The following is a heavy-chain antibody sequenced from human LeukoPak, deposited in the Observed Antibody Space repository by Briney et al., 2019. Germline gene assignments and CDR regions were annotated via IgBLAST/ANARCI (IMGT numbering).Heavy chain of an antibody. CDR1: GFIFSSYG. D-gene: IGHD3-22*01. Sequence: PGGSLRLSCAASGFIFSSYGMNWVRQAPGKGLEWVSTLSASDGRICYADSVKGRFTISRDNSKNTLYLQMNSLRAEDTAVYYCSKRTPYDSSGPAFDYWGQGTLVTVSS. V-gene: IGHV3-23*01. J-gene: IGHJ4*02. CDR3: SKRTPYDSSGPAFDY. CDR2: LSASDGRI.